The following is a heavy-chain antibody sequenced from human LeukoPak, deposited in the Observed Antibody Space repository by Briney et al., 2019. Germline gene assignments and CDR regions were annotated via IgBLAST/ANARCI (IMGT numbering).Heavy chain of an antibody. CDR3: ARDVVWDV. CDR1: GFTFSSYS. Sequence: GGGLRDSCVASGFTFSSYSMKWGRPAPGKGGEWVSPINSSSSYIYYAVPVKGRFTISRDNAKNSLYLQMNSRRAEDTAVYDCARDVVWDVWGKGTTVTVSS. J-gene: IGHJ6*04. D-gene: IGHD2-8*01. V-gene: IGHV3-21*01. CDR2: INSSSSYI.